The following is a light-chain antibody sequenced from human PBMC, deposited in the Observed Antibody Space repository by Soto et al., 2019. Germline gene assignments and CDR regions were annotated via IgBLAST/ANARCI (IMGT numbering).Light chain of an antibody. CDR2: EDN. J-gene: IGLJ2*01. V-gene: IGLV6-57*04. CDR3: QSYDSSNLHVV. CDR1: SGSIASNY. Sequence: NFMLTQPHSVSESPGKTVTISCTRSSGSIASNYVQWYQQRPGSAPTTVIYEDNQRPSGVPDRLSGSIDSSSNSASLTISGLKTEDEADYYCQSYDSSNLHVVFGGGTKLTVL.